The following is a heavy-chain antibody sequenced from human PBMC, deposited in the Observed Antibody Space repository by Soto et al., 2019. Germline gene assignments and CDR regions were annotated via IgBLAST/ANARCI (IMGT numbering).Heavy chain of an antibody. CDR3: ARRGSGSYSDY. J-gene: IGHJ4*02. CDR2: IYYSGST. CDR1: GGSISISSYY. D-gene: IGHD3-10*01. Sequence: PSETLYLTCTVSGGSISISSYYWGWVRQPPGKGLEWIGSIYYSGSTYYNPSLKSRVTISVDTSKNQFSLKLSSVTAADTAVYYCARRGSGSYSDYWGQGTLVTVSS. V-gene: IGHV4-39*01.